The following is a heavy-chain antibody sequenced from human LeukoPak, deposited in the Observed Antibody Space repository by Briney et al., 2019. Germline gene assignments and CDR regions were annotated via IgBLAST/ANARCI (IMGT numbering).Heavy chain of an antibody. D-gene: IGHD3-3*01. CDR2: THITGST. Sequence: SETLSLTCTVSGASISSGSYYWSWIRQPAGKGQEWIGHTHITGSTNYNPSLKSRVIISLDTSKNQVSLKLGSVTAADTAVYYCARESVMIFGVADYWGQGTLVTVSS. CDR1: GASISSGSYY. J-gene: IGHJ4*02. V-gene: IGHV4-61*09. CDR3: ARESVMIFGVADY.